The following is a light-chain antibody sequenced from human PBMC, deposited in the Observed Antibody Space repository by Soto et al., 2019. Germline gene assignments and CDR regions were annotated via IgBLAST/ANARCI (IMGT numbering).Light chain of an antibody. CDR2: DVS. Sequence: QSALTQPASVSGSPGQSITISCTGTSTHVGTYNYVNCYQHRPGKAPKLMIYDVSYRPSGVSNRFSGSKSANTVSLTISGLQAEDEADYYCSTYTTSNTQVFGGGTKLTVL. CDR3: STYTTSNTQV. CDR1: STHVGTYNY. J-gene: IGLJ3*02. V-gene: IGLV2-14*01.